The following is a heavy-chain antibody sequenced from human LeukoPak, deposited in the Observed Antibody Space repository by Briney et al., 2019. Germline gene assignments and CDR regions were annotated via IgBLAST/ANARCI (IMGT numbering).Heavy chain of an antibody. D-gene: IGHD3-16*02. V-gene: IGHV3-23*01. CDR1: GFTFSSYA. Sequence: GGSLRLSCAASGFTFSSYAMSWVRQAPGKGLEWVSAISGSGGSTYYADSVKGRFTISRDNSKNTLYLQMNSPRAEDTAVYYCAKYPSTFGGVIATGWGQGTLVTVSS. CDR2: ISGSGGST. CDR3: AKYPSTFGGVIATG. J-gene: IGHJ4*02.